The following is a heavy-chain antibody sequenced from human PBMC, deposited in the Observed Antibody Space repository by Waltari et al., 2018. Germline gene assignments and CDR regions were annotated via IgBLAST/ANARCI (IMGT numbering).Heavy chain of an antibody. Sequence: QVQLQESGPGLVKPSQTLSLTCTVSGGSISSGDYYWSWNRQPQGKGLEWIGYIYYSRSTYYNPSLKSRVTISVDTSKNQFSLKLSSVTAADTAVYYCARGLPPSYDSSGWTPYFDYWGQGTLVTVSS. V-gene: IGHV4-30-4*08. J-gene: IGHJ4*02. D-gene: IGHD3-22*01. CDR3: ARGLPPSYDSSGWTPYFDY. CDR2: IYYSRST. CDR1: GGSISSGDYY.